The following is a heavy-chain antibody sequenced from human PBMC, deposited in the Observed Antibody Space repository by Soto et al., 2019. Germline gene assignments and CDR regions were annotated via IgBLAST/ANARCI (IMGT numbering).Heavy chain of an antibody. CDR3: AKDGFHDFPHDY. J-gene: IGHJ4*02. Sequence: PGRSLRLSCVTSGFTFSSYVVTWVRQAPGKGLEWVSGISGSGDRTYYADSVKGRFTISRDNSKNTLFLQMNSLRAEDTAVYFCAKDGFHDFPHDYRGQGTLVTVSS. CDR1: GFTFSSYV. V-gene: IGHV3-23*01. CDR2: ISGSGDRT. D-gene: IGHD3-3*01.